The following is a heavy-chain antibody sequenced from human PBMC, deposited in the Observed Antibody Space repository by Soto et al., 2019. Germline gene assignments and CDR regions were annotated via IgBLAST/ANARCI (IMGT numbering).Heavy chain of an antibody. CDR2: IYYSGST. D-gene: IGHD5-12*01. Sequence: QVQLQESGPGLVKPSQTLSLTCTVSGGSISSGGYYWSWIRQHPGKGLEWIGYIYYSGSTYYNPSLKSRVTISVDTSKNQFSLKLSSVTAADTAVYYCGRTPSGYDRILYYFDYWGQGTLVTVSS. V-gene: IGHV4-31*03. CDR3: GRTPSGYDRILYYFDY. J-gene: IGHJ4*02. CDR1: GGSISSGGYY.